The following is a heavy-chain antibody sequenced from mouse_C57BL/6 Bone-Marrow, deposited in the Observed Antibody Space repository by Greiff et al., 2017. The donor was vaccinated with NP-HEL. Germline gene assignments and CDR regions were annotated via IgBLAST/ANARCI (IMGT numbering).Heavy chain of an antibody. Sequence: EVQGVESGGGLVKPGGSLKLSCAASGMHWVRQAPEKGLEWVAYISSGSSTIYYADTVKGRFTISRDNAKNTLFLQMTSLRSEDTAMYYCAHYGSSYGPWYVDVWGTGTTVTVSS. D-gene: IGHD1-1*01. CDR3: AHYGSSYGPWYVDV. J-gene: IGHJ1*03. CDR2: ISSGSSTI. V-gene: IGHV5-17*01. CDR1: G.